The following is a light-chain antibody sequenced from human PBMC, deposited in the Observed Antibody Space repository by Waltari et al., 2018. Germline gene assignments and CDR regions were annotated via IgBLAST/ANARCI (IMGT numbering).Light chain of an antibody. J-gene: IGKJ1*01. CDR1: QSVSRT. CDR2: GAS. CDR3: QHYVRLPAT. V-gene: IGKV3-20*01. Sequence: EIVLTQSPGTLSLYPGERATLSCRASQSVSRTLAWYQQKQGQAPKLLIYGASIRATGIPDMFTGSGSGTDFSLTISSLEPEDFAIYFCQHYVRLPATFGQGTKVEIK.